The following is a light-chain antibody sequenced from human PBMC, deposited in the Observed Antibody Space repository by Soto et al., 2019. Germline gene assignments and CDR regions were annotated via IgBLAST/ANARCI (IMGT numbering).Light chain of an antibody. Sequence: DIQMTQSPSTLPASVGDRVTITCRASQSISSWLAWYQQKPGKAPRLLIYDASSLESGVPSRFSGSGSGTEFTLTISSLQPDDFATYYCQQYNSYWRTFGQGTRW. J-gene: IGKJ1*01. CDR2: DAS. CDR3: QQYNSYWRT. V-gene: IGKV1-5*01. CDR1: QSISSW.